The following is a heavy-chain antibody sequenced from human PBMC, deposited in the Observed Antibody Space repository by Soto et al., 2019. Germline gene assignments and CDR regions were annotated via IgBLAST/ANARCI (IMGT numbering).Heavy chain of an antibody. CDR2: IKYSGTT. J-gene: IGHJ3*02. D-gene: IGHD1-26*01. V-gene: IGHV4-39*01. CDR3: AIQGTTRTKYVPFEI. Sequence: PQGKGLEWIASIKYSGTTFYNPSLKSRVTLSVDTSKNQFALKLSSVTAAETAIFYCAIQGTTRTKYVPFEIWFQGTMVT.